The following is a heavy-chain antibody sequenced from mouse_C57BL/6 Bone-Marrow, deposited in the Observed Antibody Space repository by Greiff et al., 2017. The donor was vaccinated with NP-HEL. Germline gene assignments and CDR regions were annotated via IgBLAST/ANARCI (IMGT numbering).Heavy chain of an antibody. CDR3: ARRNYGTSWFAY. CDR1: GYTFTSYG. J-gene: IGHJ3*01. D-gene: IGHD1-1*01. Sequence: QVQLQQSGAELARPGASVKLSCKASGYTFTSYGISWVKQRTGQGLEWIGEIYPRSGNTYSNEKFKGKATLTADKSSSTAYMELRSLTSEDSAVYFCARRNYGTSWFAYWGQGTLVTVSA. CDR2: IYPRSGNT. V-gene: IGHV1-81*01.